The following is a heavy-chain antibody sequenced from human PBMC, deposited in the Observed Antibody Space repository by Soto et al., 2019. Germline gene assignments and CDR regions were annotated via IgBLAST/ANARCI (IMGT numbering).Heavy chain of an antibody. CDR3: VTRGVERYDYYYSYMDV. D-gene: IGHD3-3*01. CDR1: GYTFTSYD. Sequence: ASVKVSCKASGYTFTSYDINWVRQATGQGLEWMGWMNPNSGNTGYAQKFQGRVTMTRNTSISTAYMELSSLRSEDTAVYYCVTRGVERYDYYYSYMDVWGKGTRVTVS. J-gene: IGHJ6*03. V-gene: IGHV1-8*01. CDR2: MNPNSGNT.